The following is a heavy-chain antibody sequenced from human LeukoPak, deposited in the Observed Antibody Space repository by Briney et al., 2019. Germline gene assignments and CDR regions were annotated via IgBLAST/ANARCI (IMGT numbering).Heavy chain of an antibody. CDR3: SKEVFDTGEAFEY. V-gene: IGHV3-23*01. Sequence: GGSLSFSWAASGFTFPSFAMSWFRQTPGKGREWVSTISASGDSTFYAASVKGRFTVSRDNSKNTLHLQMNSLRAEDTAIYYCSKEVFDTGEAFEYWGQGILVTVSS. J-gene: IGHJ4*02. D-gene: IGHD3-16*01. CDR2: ISASGDST. CDR1: GFTFPSFA.